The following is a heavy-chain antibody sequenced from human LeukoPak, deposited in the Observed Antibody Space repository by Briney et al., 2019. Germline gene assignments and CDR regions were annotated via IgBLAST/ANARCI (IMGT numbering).Heavy chain of an antibody. V-gene: IGHV4-61*02. CDR1: GGSISSSSYY. D-gene: IGHD3-10*01. CDR3: VSAKFLVRGVSWFDP. CDR2: INTSGST. J-gene: IGHJ5*02. Sequence: SETLSLTCTVSGGSISSSSYYWSWLRQPAGKGLEWIGRINTSGSTNYNPSLKSRVTISVDTSKNQFSLKLTSVTAADTAVYYCVSAKFLVRGVSWFDPWGQGTLVTVSS.